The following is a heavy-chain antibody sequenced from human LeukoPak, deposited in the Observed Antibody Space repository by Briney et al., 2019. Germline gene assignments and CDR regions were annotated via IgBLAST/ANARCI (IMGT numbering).Heavy chain of an antibody. D-gene: IGHD3-16*01. J-gene: IGHJ4*02. V-gene: IGHV3-73*01. CDR2: IASKGKNYAT. Sequence: GGSLKLSCATSGFTFSASAINWVRQASGKGLKWVGRIASKGKNYATEYAGSVKGRFNTCRDDSKNPAYLQMNSLKTEDTAVYYCSRSGGDGPTGEWGQGTLVTVSS. CDR1: GFTFSASA. CDR3: SRSGGDGPTGE.